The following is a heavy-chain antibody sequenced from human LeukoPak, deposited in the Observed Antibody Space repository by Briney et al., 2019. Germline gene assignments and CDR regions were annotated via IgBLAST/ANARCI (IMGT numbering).Heavy chain of an antibody. D-gene: IGHD3-10*01. CDR1: GYTFTGYY. CDR3: ARQFLWFGELFDAFDT. Sequence: ASVKASCKASGYTFTGYYMHWVRQAPGQGLEWMGWINPNSGGTNYAQKFQGRVTMTRDTSISTAYMELSRLRSDDTAVYYCARQFLWFGELFDAFDTWGQGTMVTVSS. J-gene: IGHJ3*02. CDR2: INPNSGGT. V-gene: IGHV1-2*02.